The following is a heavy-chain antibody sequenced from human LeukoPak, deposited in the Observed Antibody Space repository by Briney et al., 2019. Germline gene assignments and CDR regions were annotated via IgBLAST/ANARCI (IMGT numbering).Heavy chain of an antibody. CDR1: GFTFRCYG. J-gene: IGHJ4*02. CDR3: AKVAYYDLLTGSNFDN. CDR2: ISGGGYST. V-gene: IGHV3-23*01. Sequence: GRSLRLSCAASGFTFRCYGMHWVRQAPGKGLEWVSGISGGGYSTYYADSVKGRFTTSRGNSKSTLYLQMNSLRAEDTAVYYCAKVAYYDLLTGSNFDNWGQGTLVTVSA. D-gene: IGHD3-9*01.